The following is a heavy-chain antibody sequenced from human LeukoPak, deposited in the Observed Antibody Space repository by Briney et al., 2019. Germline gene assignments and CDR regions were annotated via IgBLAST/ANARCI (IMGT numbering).Heavy chain of an antibody. V-gene: IGHV1-69*04. CDR3: ARDRIWFGEFY. CDR2: IIPILGIA. D-gene: IGHD3-10*01. CDR1: GGTFSSYA. Sequence: GSSVKVSCKASGGTFSSYAISWVRQAPGQGLEWRGRIIPILGIANYAQKCQGRVTITADKSPSTAYMGLSSLRSEDTAVYYCARDRIWFGEFYWGQGTVVTVSS. J-gene: IGHJ4*02.